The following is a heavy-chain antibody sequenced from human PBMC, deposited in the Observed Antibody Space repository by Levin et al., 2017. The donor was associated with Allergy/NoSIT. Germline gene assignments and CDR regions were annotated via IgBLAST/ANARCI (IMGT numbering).Heavy chain of an antibody. CDR2: ISSSGGTT. V-gene: IGHV3-23*01. D-gene: IGHD3-10*01. J-gene: IGHJ4*02. CDR3: AKVVWFGELPVDY. Sequence: GESLKISCAASGFTFSSYAMTWVRQAPGKGLEWVSSISSSGGTTYYADSVKGRFTISRDNSKNTLSLQMSSLRAEDTAVYYCAKVVWFGELPVDYWGQGTLVTVSS. CDR1: GFTFSSYA.